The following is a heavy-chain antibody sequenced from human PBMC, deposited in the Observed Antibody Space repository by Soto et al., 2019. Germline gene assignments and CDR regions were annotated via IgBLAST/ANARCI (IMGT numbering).Heavy chain of an antibody. CDR1: GGSISSGVYY. D-gene: IGHD3-3*01. CDR2: IYYSGST. Sequence: SETLSLTCTVSGGSISSGVYYWSWIRQHPGKGLEWIGYIYYSGSTYYNPSLKSRVTISVDTSKNQFSLKLSSVTAADTAVYYCARDQGYYDFWSGYLDVWGQGTTVTVSS. J-gene: IGHJ6*02. V-gene: IGHV4-31*03. CDR3: ARDQGYYDFWSGYLDV.